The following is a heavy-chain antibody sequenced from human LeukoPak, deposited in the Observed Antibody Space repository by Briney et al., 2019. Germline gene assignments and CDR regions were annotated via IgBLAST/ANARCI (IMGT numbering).Heavy chain of an antibody. CDR1: GYTFINYG. V-gene: IGHV1-18*01. J-gene: IGHJ5*02. CDR2: ISAYNGNT. D-gene: IGHD3-9*01. Sequence: ASVKVSCNASGYTFINYGITWVRQAPGQGLEWMVWISAYNGNTNYAQKLQGRVTMTTDTSTSTAYMELRSLRSDDTAVYYCARGSHYDILTLDPWGQGTLVTVSS. CDR3: ARGSHYDILTLDP.